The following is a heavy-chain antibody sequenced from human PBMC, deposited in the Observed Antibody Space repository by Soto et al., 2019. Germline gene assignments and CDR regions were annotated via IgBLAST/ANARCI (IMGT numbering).Heavy chain of an antibody. Sequence: QVQLQESGPGLVKPSETLSLTCTVSGGSISSYYWSWFRQPPGKGLEWIGYIYYSGRTNYKPSLKSRVTISVDTSKNQFSLKLSSVTAADTAVYYCARRYGYSFDYWGQGTLVTVSS. CDR3: ARRYGYSFDY. J-gene: IGHJ4*02. V-gene: IGHV4-59*08. D-gene: IGHD1-1*01. CDR2: IYYSGRT. CDR1: GGSISSYY.